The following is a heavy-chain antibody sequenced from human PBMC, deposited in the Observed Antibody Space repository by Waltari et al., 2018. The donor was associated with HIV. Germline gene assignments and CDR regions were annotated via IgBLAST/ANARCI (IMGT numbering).Heavy chain of an antibody. CDR2: IYYSGST. Sequence: QLQLQESGPGLVKPSETLSLTCTVSGRSISGSSYYWGWIRQPPGKGLEWIGNIYYSGSTYYNPSLKSRVTISVDTSKNQFSLKLSSVTAADTAVYYCARRGYCSSISCYRPRYFDYWGQGTLVTVSS. CDR3: ARRGYCSSISCYRPRYFDY. D-gene: IGHD2-2*01. CDR1: GRSISGSSYY. V-gene: IGHV4-39*01. J-gene: IGHJ4*02.